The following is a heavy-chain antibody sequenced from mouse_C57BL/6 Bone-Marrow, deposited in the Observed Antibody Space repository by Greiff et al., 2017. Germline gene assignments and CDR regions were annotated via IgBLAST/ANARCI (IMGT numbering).Heavy chain of an antibody. CDR3: ARFPLWYFDY. Sequence: VQLQQSGPELVKPGASVKISCKASGYTFTDYHMNWVKQSHGKSLEWIGDINPNNGGTSYNQKVKGKATLTVDKASSTAYMELRSLTSEDAAVYYCARFPLWYFDYWGQGTTLA. J-gene: IGHJ2*01. CDR1: GYTFTDYH. V-gene: IGHV1-26*01. CDR2: INPNNGGT. D-gene: IGHD1-1*02.